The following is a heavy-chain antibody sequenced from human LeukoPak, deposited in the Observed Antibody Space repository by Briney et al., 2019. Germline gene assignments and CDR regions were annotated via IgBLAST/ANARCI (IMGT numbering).Heavy chain of an antibody. J-gene: IGHJ4*02. CDR2: IKSKTDGGTI. V-gene: IGHV3-15*01. Sequence: GGSLRLSCAGAGFTFSNAWMSWVRQAPGKGLEWVGRIKSKTDGGTIDYAAPVKGRFIISRDVSKNTLYLQMNSLKTEDTGVYYCTTAIRAYVDFDYWGQGTLVTGSS. CDR1: GFTFSNAW. D-gene: IGHD5-12*01. CDR3: TTAIRAYVDFDY.